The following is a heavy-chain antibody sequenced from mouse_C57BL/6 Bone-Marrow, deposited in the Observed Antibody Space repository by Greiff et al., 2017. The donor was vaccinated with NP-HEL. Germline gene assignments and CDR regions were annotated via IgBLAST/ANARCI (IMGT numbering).Heavy chain of an antibody. CDR1: GYTFGTSW. Sequence: QVQLKESGPELVKTGASVKISCKASGYTFGTSWMNWMKQRPGKGLEWIGRIYPGDGDTHYSGNFEGKASLTADKSSNSAYMQLSSLTSEDSAVYFGARWESWGAFFDYGGQGTTLTVSA. CDR3: ARWESWGAFFDY. V-gene: IGHV1-82*01. D-gene: IGHD4-1*01. CDR2: IYPGDGDT. J-gene: IGHJ2*01.